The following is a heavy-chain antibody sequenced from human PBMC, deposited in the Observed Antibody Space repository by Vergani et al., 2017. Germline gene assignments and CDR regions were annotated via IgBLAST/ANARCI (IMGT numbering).Heavy chain of an antibody. CDR1: GFTFSSYR. CDR3: ARDQVVATIDAFDI. D-gene: IGHD1-26*01. V-gene: IGHV3-21*01. J-gene: IGHJ3*02. Sequence: EVQLVESGGGLVKPGGSLRLSCAASGFTFSSYRMNWVRQAPGKGLEWVSSISSSSSYIYYADSVKGRFTISRDNAKKSLYLQMNSLSAEDTSVYYCARDQVVATIDAFDIWGQGTMVTVSS. CDR2: ISSSSSYI.